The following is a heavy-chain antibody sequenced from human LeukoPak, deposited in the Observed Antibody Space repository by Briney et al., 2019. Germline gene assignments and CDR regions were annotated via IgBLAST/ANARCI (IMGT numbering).Heavy chain of an antibody. CDR3: ASVDYGSGSSPHQH. Sequence: SETLSLTCAVYGGSFSGYYWSWIRQPPGKGLEWIGEINHSGSTNYNPSLKSRVTISVDTSKNQFSLKLSSVTAADTAVYYCASVDYGSGSSPHQHWGQGTLVTVSS. CDR2: INHSGST. D-gene: IGHD3-10*01. V-gene: IGHV4-34*01. J-gene: IGHJ1*01. CDR1: GGSFSGYY.